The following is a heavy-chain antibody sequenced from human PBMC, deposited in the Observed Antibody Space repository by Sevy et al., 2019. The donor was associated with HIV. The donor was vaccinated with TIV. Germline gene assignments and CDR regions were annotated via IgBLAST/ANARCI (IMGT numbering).Heavy chain of an antibody. Sequence: GGSLRLSCAASGFTGNSNYMTWVRQAPGKGLEGVSVIHSDDTTYHADSVKDRFTISRDNFKNTLYLHMSSLRAEDTAVYYCARGKSGYGYALNYWGQGTLVTVS. D-gene: IGHD5-18*01. CDR1: GFTGNSNY. CDR3: ARGKSGYGYALNY. J-gene: IGHJ4*02. V-gene: IGHV3-66*01. CDR2: IHSDDTT.